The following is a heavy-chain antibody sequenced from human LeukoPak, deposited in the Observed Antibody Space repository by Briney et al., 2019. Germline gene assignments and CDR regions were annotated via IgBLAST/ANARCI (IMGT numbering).Heavy chain of an antibody. J-gene: IGHJ6*02. V-gene: IGHV4-31*03. CDR3: ARGADDDFWSGYRTYYYYGMDV. CDR1: GGSISSGGYY. D-gene: IGHD3-3*01. Sequence: PSETLSLTCTVSGGSISSGGYYRSWIRQHPGKGLEWIGYIYYSGSTYYNPSLKSRVTISVDTSKNQFSLKLSSVTAADTAVYYCARGADDDFWSGYRTYYYYGMDVWGQGTTVTVSS. CDR2: IYYSGST.